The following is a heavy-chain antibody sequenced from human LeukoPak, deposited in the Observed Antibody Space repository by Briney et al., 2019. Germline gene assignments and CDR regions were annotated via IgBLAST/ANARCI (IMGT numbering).Heavy chain of an antibody. V-gene: IGHV3-11*01. D-gene: IGHD4-17*01. Sequence: GGSLRLSCAASGFTFSDYNMRWIRQAPGKGLEWVSSISRSGSTKYYADSVKGRFTISRDNAKNSLFLQMNSLRAEDTAVYYCARARAATVTTGFDPWGQGTLVTVSS. CDR2: ISRSGSTK. CDR3: ARARAATVTTGFDP. J-gene: IGHJ5*02. CDR1: GFTFSDYN.